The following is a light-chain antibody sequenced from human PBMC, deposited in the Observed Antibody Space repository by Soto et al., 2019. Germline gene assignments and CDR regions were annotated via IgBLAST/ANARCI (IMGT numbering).Light chain of an antibody. J-gene: IGKJ4*01. CDR1: QSVSGN. CDR2: GAS. CDR3: QQYNKWPLT. V-gene: IGKV3-15*01. Sequence: EIVMTQSPVTLSVSPGERATLSCRASQSVSGNLACYQQKPGQAPRLLIYGASTMANGIPARFSGSGSGTEFTLTIGILQSEDFAVYYCQQYNKWPLTFGGGTKVEIK.